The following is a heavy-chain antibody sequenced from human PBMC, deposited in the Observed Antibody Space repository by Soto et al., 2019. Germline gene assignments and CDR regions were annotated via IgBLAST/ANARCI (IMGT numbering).Heavy chain of an antibody. Sequence: ASVKVSCKVSGYPLTELSMHWVRQAPGKGLEWMGGFDPEDGETIYTQKFQGRVTMTEDTSTDTAYMELSSLRSEDTAVYYCATPSGRYHDAFDIWGQGTMVTVSS. V-gene: IGHV1-24*01. D-gene: IGHD3-10*01. J-gene: IGHJ3*02. CDR3: ATPSGRYHDAFDI. CDR2: FDPEDGET. CDR1: GYPLTELS.